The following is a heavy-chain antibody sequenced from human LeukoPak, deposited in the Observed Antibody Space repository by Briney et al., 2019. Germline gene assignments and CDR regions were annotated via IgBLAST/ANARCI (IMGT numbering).Heavy chain of an antibody. CDR2: IYTSGST. D-gene: IGHD3-22*01. Sequence: SETLSLTCTVSGGSISSYYWSWIRQPAGKGLEWIGRIYTSGSTNYNPSLKSRVTMSVDTSKNQFSLRLSSVTAADTAVYYCAVRITMIVGAFDIWGQGTMVTVSS. CDR1: GGSISSYY. V-gene: IGHV4-4*07. J-gene: IGHJ3*02. CDR3: AVRITMIVGAFDI.